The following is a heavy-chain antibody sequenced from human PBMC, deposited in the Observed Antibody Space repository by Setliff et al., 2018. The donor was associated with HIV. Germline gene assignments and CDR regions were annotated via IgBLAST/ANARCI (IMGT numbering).Heavy chain of an antibody. CDR2: MNPNSGNT. Sequence: ASVKVSCKAFGYTFTGYYIHWVRQAPGQGLEWMGWMNPNSGNTGYAQKFQGRVTMTRNTSISTAYMELSSLRSEDTAVYYCARGSGRGRFDIWGQGTMVTVSS. V-gene: IGHV1-8*02. D-gene: IGHD2-15*01. J-gene: IGHJ3*02. CDR1: GYTFTGYY. CDR3: ARGSGRGRFDI.